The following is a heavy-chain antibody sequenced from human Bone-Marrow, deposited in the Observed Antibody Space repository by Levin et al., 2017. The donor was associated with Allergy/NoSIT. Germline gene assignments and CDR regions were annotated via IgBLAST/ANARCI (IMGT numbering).Heavy chain of an antibody. J-gene: IGHJ6*02. D-gene: IGHD3-9*01. CDR3: ARLDDLLTGTFHYAMDV. CDR1: GFSLSDGRVG. V-gene: IGHV2-26*01. CDR2: TFSSDAG. Sequence: SGPTLVKPTETLTLTCTVSGFSLSDGRVGVSWIRQPPGKALEWLAHTFSSDAGSYNTSLIGRLTIPKDTSKSQVVLTMTNMDPVDTGTYYCARLDDLLTGTFHYAMDVWGQGTTVTVSS.